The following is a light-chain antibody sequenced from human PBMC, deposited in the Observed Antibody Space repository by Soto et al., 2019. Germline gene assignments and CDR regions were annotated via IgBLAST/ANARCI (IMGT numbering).Light chain of an antibody. CDR3: SSYTSSSKV. CDR1: SSDVGGYSY. J-gene: IGLJ3*02. Sequence: QSVLTQPASVSGSPGQSITISCTGTSSDVGGYSYVSWYQQHPGKAPKLMIYEVSNRPSGVSNRFSGSKSGNTASLTISGLQAEDEADYYCSSYTSSSKVFGGGTKVTVL. CDR2: EVS. V-gene: IGLV2-14*01.